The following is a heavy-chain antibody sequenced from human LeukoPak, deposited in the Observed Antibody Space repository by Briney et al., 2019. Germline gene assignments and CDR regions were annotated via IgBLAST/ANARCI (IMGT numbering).Heavy chain of an antibody. CDR1: GDSISSYY. Sequence: SETLSLTCTVSGDSISSYYWSWIRHPAGKGLEWGGRIYTSGSTNYNPSLKSRVTMSVDTSKNQFSLKLSSVTAADTAVYYCARASGSYYPIYYWGQGTLVTVSS. D-gene: IGHD1-26*01. CDR3: ARASGSYYPIYY. CDR2: IYTSGST. V-gene: IGHV4-4*07. J-gene: IGHJ4*02.